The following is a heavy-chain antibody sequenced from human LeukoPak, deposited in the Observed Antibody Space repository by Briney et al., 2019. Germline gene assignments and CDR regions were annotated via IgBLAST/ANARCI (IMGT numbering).Heavy chain of an antibody. Sequence: PGGSLRLSCEVSGFTFSNYWMSWVRQAPGKGLEWVANIKQDGSETYYVDSVKGRFTLSRDNARNSLYLQMNYLGVDDTAVYYCARARMTGTPDYWGQGTLVTVSS. J-gene: IGHJ4*02. CDR2: IKQDGSET. D-gene: IGHD1-7*01. CDR1: GFTFSNYW. V-gene: IGHV3-7*01. CDR3: ARARMTGTPDY.